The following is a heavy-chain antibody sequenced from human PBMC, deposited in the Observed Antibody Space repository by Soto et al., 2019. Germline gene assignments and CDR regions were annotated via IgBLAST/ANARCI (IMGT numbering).Heavy chain of an antibody. CDR2: ISSSSSTI. V-gene: IGHV3-48*01. D-gene: IGHD3-10*01. J-gene: IGHJ4*02. CDR3: ARAYTLFTMVDSFAH. Sequence: EVQLVESGGGVVQPGGSLRLSCAASGFTFSSYSMNWVRQAPGKGLEWVSYISSSSSTIYYADSVKGRFTISRDNAKNSPYLPSQSPRAEHTHGSYCARAYTLFTMVDSFAHWGPATVVTVPS. CDR1: GFTFSSYS.